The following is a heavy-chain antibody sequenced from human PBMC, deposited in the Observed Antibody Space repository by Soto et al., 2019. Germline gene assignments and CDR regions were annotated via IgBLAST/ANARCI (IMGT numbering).Heavy chain of an antibody. CDR2: IKQDGSEK. D-gene: IGHD2-2*01. J-gene: IGHJ3*02. V-gene: IGHV3-7*01. CDR1: GFTFSSYW. Sequence: EVQLVESGGGLVQPGGSLRLSCAASGFTFSSYWMSWVRQAPGKGLEWVANIKQDGSEKYYVDSVKGRFIISRDNAKNSLYLQMNSLRAEDTAVYYCVRKLGYCSSTSCPGGAFDIWGQGTMVTVSS. CDR3: VRKLGYCSSTSCPGGAFDI.